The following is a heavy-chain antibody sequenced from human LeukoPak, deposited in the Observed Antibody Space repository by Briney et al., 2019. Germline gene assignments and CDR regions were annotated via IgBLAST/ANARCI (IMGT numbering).Heavy chain of an antibody. D-gene: IGHD7-27*01. CDR1: GGSVSSGSYY. CDR3: ARGPGWGLDY. J-gene: IGHJ4*02. V-gene: IGHV4-61*01. Sequence: SETLSLTCTVSGGSVSSGSYYWSWIRQPPGKGLEWIGYIYYSGSTNYNPSLKSRVTISVDTSKNQFSLKLSSVTAADTAVYYCARGPGWGLDYWGQGPLVPVSS. CDR2: IYYSGST.